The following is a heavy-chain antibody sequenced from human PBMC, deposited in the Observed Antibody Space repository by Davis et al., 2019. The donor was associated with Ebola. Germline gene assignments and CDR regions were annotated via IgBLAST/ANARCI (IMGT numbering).Heavy chain of an antibody. J-gene: IGHJ4*02. CDR1: GFTFSSYS. CDR2: ISSSSSYI. V-gene: IGHV3-21*01. Sequence: GASLKISCAASGFTFSSYSMNWVRQAPGKGLEWVSSISSSSSYIYYADSVKGRFTISRDNAKNSLYLQMNSLRAEDTAVYYCARDLYYYDSSGYSYYFDYWGQGTLVTVSS. D-gene: IGHD3-22*01. CDR3: ARDLYYYDSSGYSYYFDY.